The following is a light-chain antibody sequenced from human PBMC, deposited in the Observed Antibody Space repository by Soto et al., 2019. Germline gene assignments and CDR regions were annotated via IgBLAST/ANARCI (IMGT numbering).Light chain of an antibody. CDR1: SYNIGAGYD. Sequence: QSVLTQPPSVSGAPGQRVTISCTGSSYNIGAGYDVHWYQRLPGTAPKLLIYGNTNRPSGFPDRFSGSKSDTSASLVITGLQAEDEADYYCQSYDSSLITYVFGTGTKLTVL. J-gene: IGLJ1*01. V-gene: IGLV1-40*01. CDR3: QSYDSSLITYV. CDR2: GNT.